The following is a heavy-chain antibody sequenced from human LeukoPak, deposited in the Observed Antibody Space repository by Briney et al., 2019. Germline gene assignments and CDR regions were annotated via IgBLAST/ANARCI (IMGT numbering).Heavy chain of an antibody. Sequence: GGSLRLSCAASGFTCSSYAMSWVRQAPGKGLEWVSAISGSGGSTYYADSVKGRFTISRDNSKNTLYLQMNSLRAEDTAVYYCAKSSYYDFWSGYPNKSGFDYWGQGTLVTVSS. V-gene: IGHV3-23*01. CDR2: ISGSGGST. CDR1: GFTCSSYA. D-gene: IGHD3-3*01. CDR3: AKSSYYDFWSGYPNKSGFDY. J-gene: IGHJ4*02.